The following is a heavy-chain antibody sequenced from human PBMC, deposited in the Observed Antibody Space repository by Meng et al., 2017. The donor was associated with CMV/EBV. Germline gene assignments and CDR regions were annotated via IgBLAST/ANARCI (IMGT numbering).Heavy chain of an antibody. V-gene: IGHV3-7*01. Sequence: GESLKIFCAASGFTFSSYWMSWVRQAPGKGLEWVANIKQDGSEKYYVDSVKGRFTISRDNAKNSLYLQMNSLRAEDTAVYYCACGLYYYYGMDVWGQGTTVTVSS. CDR3: ACGLYYYYGMDV. CDR2: IKQDGSEK. J-gene: IGHJ6*02. CDR1: GFTFSSYW. D-gene: IGHD1-26*01.